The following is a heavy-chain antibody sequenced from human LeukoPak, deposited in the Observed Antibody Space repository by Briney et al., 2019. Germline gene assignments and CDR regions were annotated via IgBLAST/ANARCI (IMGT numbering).Heavy chain of an antibody. CDR1: GGSISSYY. CDR3: ARQDCSGGSCYPDY. Sequence: SETLSLTCTVSGGSISSYYWSWIRQPPGKGLEWIGYIYYSGSTNYNPSLKSRVTISVDTSKNQFSLKLSSVTAADTAVYYRARQDCSGGSCYPDYWGQGTLVTVPS. V-gene: IGHV4-59*01. D-gene: IGHD2-15*01. CDR2: IYYSGST. J-gene: IGHJ4*02.